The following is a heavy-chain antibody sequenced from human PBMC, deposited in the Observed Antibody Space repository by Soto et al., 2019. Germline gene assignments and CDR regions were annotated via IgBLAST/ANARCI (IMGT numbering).Heavy chain of an antibody. CDR3: AKGALYSSGWYGDAFDI. V-gene: IGHV3-23*01. CDR2: ISGSGGST. Sequence: GGSLRLSCAASGFTFSSYAMSWVRPAPGKGLEWVSAISGSGGSTYYADSVKGRFTISRDNSKNTLYLQMNSLRAEDTAVYYCAKGALYSSGWYGDAFDIWGQGTMVTVSS. D-gene: IGHD6-19*01. CDR1: GFTFSSYA. J-gene: IGHJ3*02.